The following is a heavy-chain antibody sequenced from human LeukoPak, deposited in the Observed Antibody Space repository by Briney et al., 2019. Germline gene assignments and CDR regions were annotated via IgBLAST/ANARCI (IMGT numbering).Heavy chain of an antibody. V-gene: IGHV3-23*01. D-gene: IGHD2-15*01. CDR3: AKGGSGHYYGMDV. Sequence: PGRALRLSCAASGFTFSSYGMIWVRQAPGKGLEWVSGISGSGGTTFYADSVKGRFTISRDNSKNTLCLQMNSLRAEDTAVYYCAKGGSGHYYGMDVWGQGTTVTVSS. J-gene: IGHJ6*02. CDR2: ISGSGGTT. CDR1: GFTFSSYG.